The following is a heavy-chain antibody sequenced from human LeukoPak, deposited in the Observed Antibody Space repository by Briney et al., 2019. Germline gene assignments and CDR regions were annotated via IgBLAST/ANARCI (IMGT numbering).Heavy chain of an antibody. CDR2: IWYDGSKK. CDR3: ARGSGGSCSDY. J-gene: IGHJ4*02. Sequence: GGSLRLSCAASGFTFSSYGMHWVRQAPGKGLEWVAVIWYDGSKKLYADSVKGRFTISRDISKSTLYLQMNSLRAEDTAVYYCARGSGGSCSDYWGQGTLITVSS. V-gene: IGHV3-33*01. D-gene: IGHD2-15*01. CDR1: GFTFSSYG.